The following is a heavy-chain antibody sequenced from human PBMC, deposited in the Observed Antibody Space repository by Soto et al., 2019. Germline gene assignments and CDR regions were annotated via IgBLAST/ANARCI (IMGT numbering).Heavy chain of an antibody. V-gene: IGHV1-18*01. CDR1: GYTFTTSG. CDR3: ARQGSWPYYYYGLDV. J-gene: IGHJ6*02. D-gene: IGHD1-26*01. Sequence: QVQLVQSGPEVRKPGASVKVSCEASGYTFTTSGISWVRQVPGQGLEWMGWISTYNGDTNSAQNFQGRGLMPADTSTGTANMELMSLKSDDTAVYYCARQGSWPYYYYGLDVWGQGTTVTVSS. CDR2: ISTYNGDT.